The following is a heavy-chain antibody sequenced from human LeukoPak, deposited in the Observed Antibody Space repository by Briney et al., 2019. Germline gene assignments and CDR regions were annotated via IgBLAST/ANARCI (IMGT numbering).Heavy chain of an antibody. V-gene: IGHV3-20*04. CDR2: INWKGGRT. D-gene: IGHD4-17*01. J-gene: IGHJ4*02. CDR1: GFTFDEYG. CDR3: AGRYGDDLGGWAY. Sequence: GGSLRLSCAASGFTFDEYGMSWVRQALEKGREWVSGINWKGGRTGYADSVKGRFTISRDNAKNSLYLQMNSLGAEDTALYYCAGRYGDDLGGWAYGGQGTLVTVSS.